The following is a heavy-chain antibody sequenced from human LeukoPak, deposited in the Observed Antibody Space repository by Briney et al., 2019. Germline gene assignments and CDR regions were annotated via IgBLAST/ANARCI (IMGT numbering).Heavy chain of an antibody. CDR2: INHSGST. CDR1: GGSFSGYY. V-gene: IGHV4-34*01. CDR3: ARSGYGSGRGRRFLDY. D-gene: IGHD3-10*01. J-gene: IGHJ4*02. Sequence: SETLSLTCAVYGGSFSGYYWSWIRRPPGKGLEWIGEINHSGSTNYNPSLKSRVTISVDTSKNQFSLKLSSVTAADTAVYYCARSGYGSGRGRRFLDYRGQGTLVTVSS.